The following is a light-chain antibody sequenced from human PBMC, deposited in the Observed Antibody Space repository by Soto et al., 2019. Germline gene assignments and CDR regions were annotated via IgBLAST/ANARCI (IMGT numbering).Light chain of an antibody. J-gene: IGLJ3*02. CDR3: SSYAGSNNLV. CDR1: SSDVGGYNY. CDR2: EVS. Sequence: QSALTQPPSASGSPGQSVTISCTGTSSDVGGYNYVSWYQQHPGKAPKLMIYEVSKRPSGVPDRFSGSKSGNTDSLTVSGLQADDEADSFCSSYAGSNNLVFGGGTKLPS. V-gene: IGLV2-8*01.